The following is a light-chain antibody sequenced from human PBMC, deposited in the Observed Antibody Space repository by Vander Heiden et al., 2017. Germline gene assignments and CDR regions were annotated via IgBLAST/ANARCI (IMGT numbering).Light chain of an antibody. CDR3: QHYGSSPYT. V-gene: IGKV3-20*01. J-gene: IGKJ2*01. CDR1: QSVTSNY. CDR2: GAS. Sequence: EIVLTQSPCSQPLSPGERATITCRASQSVTSNYLAWYQQKPGQAPRLLIYGASTRATCIPDRFSGSGSGTDFTLTISRLEPEDFAVYYCQHYGSSPYTFGQGTKLEIK.